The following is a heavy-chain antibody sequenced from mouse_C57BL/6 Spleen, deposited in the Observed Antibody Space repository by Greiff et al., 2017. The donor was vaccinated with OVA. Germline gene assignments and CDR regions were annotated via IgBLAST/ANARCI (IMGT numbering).Heavy chain of an antibody. CDR3: TRDLYYGNHYAMDY. J-gene: IGHJ4*01. Sequence: EVKVVESGEGLVKPGGSLKLSCAASGFTSSSYAMSWVRQTPEKRLEWVAYISSGGDYIYYADTVKGRFTISRDNARNTLYLQMSSLKSEDTAMYYCTRDLYYGNHYAMDYWGQGTSVTVSS. D-gene: IGHD2-1*01. V-gene: IGHV5-9-1*02. CDR2: ISSGGDYI. CDR1: GFTSSSYA.